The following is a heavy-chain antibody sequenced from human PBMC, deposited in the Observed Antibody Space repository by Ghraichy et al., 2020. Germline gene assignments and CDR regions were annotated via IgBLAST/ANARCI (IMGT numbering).Heavy chain of an antibody. D-gene: IGHD6-19*01. CDR3: ARTSSSGWYNDY. CDR2: IYYSGST. J-gene: IGHJ4*02. Sequence: SETLSLTCTVSGGSISSGDYYWSWIRQPPGKGLEWVGYIYYSGSTYYNPSLKSRVTISVDTSKNQFSLKLSSVTAADTAVYYCARTSSSGWYNDYWGQGTRVTVFS. V-gene: IGHV4-30-4*01. CDR1: GGSISSGDYY.